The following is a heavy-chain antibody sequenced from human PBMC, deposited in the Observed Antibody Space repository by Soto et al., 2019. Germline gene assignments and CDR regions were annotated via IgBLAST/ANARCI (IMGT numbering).Heavy chain of an antibody. CDR1: GGTFSSYA. D-gene: IGHD3-22*01. V-gene: IGHV1-69*13. CDR3: ARARDYYDSSGYYSWPSYYYGMDV. J-gene: IGHJ6*02. Sequence: ASMKVSCKASGGTFSSYAISWVRQAPGQRLEWIGRIIPIFGTANYAQKFQGRVTITADESTSTAYMELSSLRSEDTAVYYCARARDYYDSSGYYSWPSYYYGMDVWGQGTTVTVSS. CDR2: IIPIFGTA.